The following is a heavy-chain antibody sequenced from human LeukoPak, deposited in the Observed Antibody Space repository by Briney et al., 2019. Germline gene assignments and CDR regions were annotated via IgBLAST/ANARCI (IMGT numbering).Heavy chain of an antibody. CDR2: ISGSGGNT. CDR1: GFTFSNYA. CDR3: AKDSVGVAGPDY. Sequence: PGGSLRLSCAASGFTFSNYAMTWVSQAPGKGLEWVSAISGSGGNTYYADSVKGRFTISRDNSKNKLYLQMNSLRAEDTAVYYCAKDSVGVAGPDYWGQGTLVTVSS. J-gene: IGHJ4*02. V-gene: IGHV3-23*01. D-gene: IGHD6-19*01.